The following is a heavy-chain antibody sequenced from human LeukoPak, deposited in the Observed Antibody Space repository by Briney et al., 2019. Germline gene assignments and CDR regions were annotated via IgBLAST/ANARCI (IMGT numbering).Heavy chain of an antibody. CDR1: GFTFSDYY. V-gene: IGHV3-11*01. J-gene: IGHJ2*01. CDR2: ISSSGSTI. Sequence: GGSLRLSRAASGFTFSDYYMSWIRQAPGKGLEWVSYISSSGSTIYYADSVKGRFTISRDNAKNSLYLQMNSLRAEDTAVYYCARVRYYVSSWYFDLWGRGTLVTVSS. D-gene: IGHD1-26*01. CDR3: ARVRYYVSSWYFDL.